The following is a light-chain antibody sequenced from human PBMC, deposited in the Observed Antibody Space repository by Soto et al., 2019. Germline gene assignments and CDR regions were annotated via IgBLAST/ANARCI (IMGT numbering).Light chain of an antibody. J-gene: IGKJ4*01. Sequence: DFQMTQSPSSLSALVGDGVPITCRASQSISTYLLWYQQKPGKAPTLLIFAAATMQAGVPSRFSGSGSGTDFTLTISSLQPEDFATYYCQHGYGSPLTFGQGTKVDIK. CDR3: QHGYGSPLT. V-gene: IGKV1-39*01. CDR1: QSISTY. CDR2: AAA.